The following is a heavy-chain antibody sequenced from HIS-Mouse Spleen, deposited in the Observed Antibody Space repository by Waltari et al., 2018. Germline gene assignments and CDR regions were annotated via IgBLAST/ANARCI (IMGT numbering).Heavy chain of an antibody. CDR2: IYYSGST. CDR3: ARISSSWYYFDY. D-gene: IGHD6-13*01. V-gene: IGHV4-31*03. J-gene: IGHJ4*02. CDR1: GGSISSGGYS. Sequence: QVQLQESGPGLVKPSQTLSLTCTVSGGSISSGGYSWSWIRQHPGKGLEWIGYIYYSGSTYYNPSLKSRVTISVDTSKNQFSLKLSSVTAADTAVYYCARISSSWYYFDYWGQGTLVTVSS.